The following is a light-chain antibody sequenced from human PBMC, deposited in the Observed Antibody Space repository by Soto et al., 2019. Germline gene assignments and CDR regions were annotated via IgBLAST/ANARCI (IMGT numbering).Light chain of an antibody. CDR1: QSVGRY. Sequence: EIVLTQSPATLSLSPGERATLSCRASQSVGRYLVWYQQKVGQTPRLLIYDASNRATGIPARFSASGSGTDLTLTISSLAPEDFAVYYCHQRSDWPLTFGGGTKVEIK. J-gene: IGKJ4*01. CDR2: DAS. V-gene: IGKV3-11*01. CDR3: HQRSDWPLT.